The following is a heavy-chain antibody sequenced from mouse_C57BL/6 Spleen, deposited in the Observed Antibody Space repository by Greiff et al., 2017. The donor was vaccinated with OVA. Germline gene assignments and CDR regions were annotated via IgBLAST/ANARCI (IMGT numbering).Heavy chain of an antibody. CDR1: GFSLTSYG. V-gene: IGHV2-2*01. CDR2: IWSGGSA. Sequence: QVQLQQSGPGLVQPSQSLSITCTVSGFSLTSYGVHWVRQSPGQGLEWLGVIWSGGSADYNAAFISRLSISKDNSKSQVFFKMNSLQADDTAIYYCARDWFAYWGQGTLVTVSA. J-gene: IGHJ3*01. CDR3: ARDWFAY.